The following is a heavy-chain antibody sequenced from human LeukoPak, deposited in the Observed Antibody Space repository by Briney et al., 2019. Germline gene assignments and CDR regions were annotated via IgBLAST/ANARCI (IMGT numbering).Heavy chain of an antibody. J-gene: IGHJ4*02. CDR1: GYTFTSYG. V-gene: IGHV1-18*01. CDR2: ISAYNGNT. D-gene: IGHD1-7*01. CDR3: ARGKGSGTFLNVFAY. Sequence: GASVPVSCKASGYTFTSYGISWVRQAPGQGLDWMGWISAYNGNTKYAQKLQRRVTMTTDTSTSTAYMELRSLRSDDTAVDYCARGKGSGTFLNVFAYWGQGTLVTVSS.